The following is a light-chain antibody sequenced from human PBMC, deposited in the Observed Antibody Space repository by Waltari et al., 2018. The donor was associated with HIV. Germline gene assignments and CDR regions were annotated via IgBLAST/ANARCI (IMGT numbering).Light chain of an antibody. J-gene: IGLJ2*01. CDR3: STWDGSLGAYV. CDR1: YSDIGNNY. Sequence: QSVLTQPPSTSGTPGQKVTISCSGGYSDIGNNYEYWYQLVPGTTAKLRIFRNNQRPSGVPDRFSGSKSGTSASLAISGLQSDDEGDYYCSTWDGSLGAYVFGGGTKLTVL. CDR2: RNN. V-gene: IGLV1-47*01.